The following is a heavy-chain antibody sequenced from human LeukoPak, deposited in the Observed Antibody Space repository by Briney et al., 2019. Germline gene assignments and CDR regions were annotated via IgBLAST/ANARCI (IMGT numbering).Heavy chain of an antibody. CDR2: INPSGGST. V-gene: IGHV1-46*01. Sequence: ASVKVSCKASGYTFTSYYMHWVRQAPGQGLEWMGIINPSGGSTSYAQKFQGRVTMTRDTSTSTVYMELSSLRSDDTAVYYCARGAVTGTTVYLPTVGYWGQGTLVTVSS. CDR3: ARGAVTGTTVYLPTVGY. D-gene: IGHD1-7*01. CDR1: GYTFTSYY. J-gene: IGHJ4*02.